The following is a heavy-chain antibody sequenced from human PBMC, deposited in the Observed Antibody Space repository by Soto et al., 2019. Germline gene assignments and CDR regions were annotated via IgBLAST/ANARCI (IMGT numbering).Heavy chain of an antibody. Sequence: SETLSLTCAVYGGSFSGYYWSWIRQPPGKGLEWIGEINHSGSTNYNPSLKSRVTISVDTSKNQFSLKLSSVTAADTAVYYCARGGVAQKFDPWGQGTLVTVSS. D-gene: IGHD5-12*01. CDR2: INHSGST. CDR1: GGSFSGYY. V-gene: IGHV4-34*01. J-gene: IGHJ5*02. CDR3: ARGGVAQKFDP.